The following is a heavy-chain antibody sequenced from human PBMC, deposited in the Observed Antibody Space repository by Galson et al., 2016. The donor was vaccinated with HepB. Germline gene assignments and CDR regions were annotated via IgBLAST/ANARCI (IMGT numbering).Heavy chain of an antibody. Sequence: SLRLSCAASGLTSNNSGVSFRNVWMSWVRQAPGKGLEWVGRIKSKSAGGTPDYAPPVKGRFTISRDDSKNTTYLQINSLKSEDTGIYYCRMVGAGLSRDYWGQGTHVTVSS. D-gene: IGHD4/OR15-4a*01. J-gene: IGHJ4*02. V-gene: IGHV3-15*01. CDR3: RMVGAGLSRDY. CDR2: IKSKSAGGTP. CDR1: GLTSNNSGVSFRNVW.